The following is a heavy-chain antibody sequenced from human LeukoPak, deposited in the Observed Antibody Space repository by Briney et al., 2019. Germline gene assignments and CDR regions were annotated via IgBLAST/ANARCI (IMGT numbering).Heavy chain of an antibody. J-gene: IGHJ6*02. Sequence: SVKVSCKASGGTFSSYAISWVRQAPGQGLEWMGRIIPTLGIANYAQKFQGRVTITADKSTSTAYMELSSLRSEDTAVYYCARVCFRGSSCWLLYGMDVWGQGTTVTVSS. V-gene: IGHV1-69*04. CDR3: ARVCFRGSSCWLLYGMDV. CDR2: IIPTLGIA. D-gene: IGHD6-13*01. CDR1: GGTFSSYA.